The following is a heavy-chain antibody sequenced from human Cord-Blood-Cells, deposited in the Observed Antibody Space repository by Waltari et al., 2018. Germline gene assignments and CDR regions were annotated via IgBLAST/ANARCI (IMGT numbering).Heavy chain of an antibody. CDR2: IYPGDSDT. CDR1: GYSFTSYG. CDR3: ARRGGDAYWYFDL. J-gene: IGHJ2*01. V-gene: IGHV5-51*03. Sequence: VQLVQSGAEVKKPGESLKTSCTGSGYSFTSYGTGWVGQMPGKGLEWMGIIYPGDSDTRYSPSFQGQVTISADKSISTAYLQWSSLKASDTAMYYCARRGGDAYWYFDLWGRGTLVTVSS. D-gene: IGHD2-21*02.